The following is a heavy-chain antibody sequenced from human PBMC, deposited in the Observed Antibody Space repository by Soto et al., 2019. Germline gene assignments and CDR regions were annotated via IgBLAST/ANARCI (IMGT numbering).Heavy chain of an antibody. CDR2: ISGSGGST. J-gene: IGHJ6*02. D-gene: IGHD5-12*01. V-gene: IGHV3-23*01. CDR3: AKEGGSDGLRQYYYYGMDV. Sequence: PVWSLRLSCAASGFTFSSYAMSWVRQAPGKGLEWVSAISGSGGSTYYADSVKGRFTISRDNSKNTLYLQMNSLRAEDTAVYYCAKEGGSDGLRQYYYYGMDVWGQGTPVTVS. CDR1: GFTFSSYA.